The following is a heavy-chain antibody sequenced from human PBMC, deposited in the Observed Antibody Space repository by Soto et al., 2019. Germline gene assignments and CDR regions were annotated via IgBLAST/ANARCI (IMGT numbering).Heavy chain of an antibody. J-gene: IGHJ6*03. V-gene: IGHV1-46*03. CDR1: GYTFTSYY. D-gene: IGHD3-10*01. CDR3: AAHSWFGDYYYYMDV. Sequence: QVQLVQSGAEVKKPGASVKVSCKASGYTFTSYYMHWVRQAPGQGLEWMGIINPSGGSTSYAQKFQGRVTMTRDTSTSTVYMELSSLRSEDTAVYYCAAHSWFGDYYYYMDVWGKGTTVTVSS. CDR2: INPSGGST.